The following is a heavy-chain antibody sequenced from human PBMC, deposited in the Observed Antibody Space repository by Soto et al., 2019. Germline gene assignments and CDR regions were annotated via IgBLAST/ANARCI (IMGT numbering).Heavy chain of an antibody. CDR3: ARGTYYYGSGSYYYYYYMDV. V-gene: IGHV1-8*01. CDR2: MNPNSGNT. Sequence: ASVKVSCKASGYTFTSYDINSVRQATGQGLEWMGWMNPNSGNTGYAQKFQGRVTMTRNTSISTAYMELSSLRSEDTAVYYCARGTYYYGSGSYYYYYYMDVWGKGTTVTVSS. D-gene: IGHD3-10*01. J-gene: IGHJ6*03. CDR1: GYTFTSYD.